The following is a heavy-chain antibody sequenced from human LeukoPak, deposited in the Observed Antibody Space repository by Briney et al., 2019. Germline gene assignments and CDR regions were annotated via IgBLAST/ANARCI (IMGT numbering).Heavy chain of an antibody. CDR3: AAAGVAVAGTGTFDY. V-gene: IGHV1-58*02. D-gene: IGHD6-19*01. CDR1: GVTFTSSA. J-gene: IGHJ4*02. Sequence: SVKVSCKASGVTFTSSAMQWVRQARGQRLEWIGWIVVGSGNTNYAQKFQERVTITRDMSTSTAYMELSSLRSEDTAVYYCAAAGVAVAGTGTFDYWGQGTLVTVSS. CDR2: IVVGSGNT.